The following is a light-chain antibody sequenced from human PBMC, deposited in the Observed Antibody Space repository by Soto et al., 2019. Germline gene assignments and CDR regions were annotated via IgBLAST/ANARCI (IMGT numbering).Light chain of an antibody. CDR1: ISDVGGYNY. Sequence: QSALTQPRSVSGSPGQSVTISCTGTISDVGGYNYVAWYQQHPGKVPKLMIFDVTKRPSGVPDRFSGSKSGNTASLTISGLEADDEADYHCCSYAGSYILIFGGGTKVTVL. CDR2: DVT. V-gene: IGLV2-11*01. J-gene: IGLJ2*01. CDR3: CSYAGSYILI.